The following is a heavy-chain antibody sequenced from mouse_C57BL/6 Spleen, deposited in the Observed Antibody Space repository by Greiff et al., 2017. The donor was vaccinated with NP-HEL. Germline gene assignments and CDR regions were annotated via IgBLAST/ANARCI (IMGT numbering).Heavy chain of an antibody. CDR2: IYPGSGST. D-gene: IGHD3-2*02. Sequence: QVQLQQPGAELVKPGASVKMSCKASGYTFTSYWITWVKQRPGQGLEWIGDIYPGSGSTNYNEKFKSKATLTVDTSSTTAHLQLHSLTSEDSAVYYCARWRQLRVQDDWGQGTTLTVAS. CDR3: ARWRQLRVQDD. V-gene: IGHV1-55*01. CDR1: GYTFTSYW. J-gene: IGHJ2*01.